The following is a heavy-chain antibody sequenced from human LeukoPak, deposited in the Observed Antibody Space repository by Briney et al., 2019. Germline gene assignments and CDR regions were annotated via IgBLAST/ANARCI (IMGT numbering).Heavy chain of an antibody. D-gene: IGHD6-13*01. CDR1: GFTFSSYS. Sequence: PWGSLRLSCAASGFTFSSYSMNWVRQAPGKGLEWVSSISSSSSYIYYADSVKGRFTISRDNAKNSLYLQMNSLRAEDTAVYYCARGGYSSSWRDNWFDPWGQGTLVTVSS. J-gene: IGHJ5*02. CDR2: ISSSSSYI. V-gene: IGHV3-21*01. CDR3: ARGGYSSSWRDNWFDP.